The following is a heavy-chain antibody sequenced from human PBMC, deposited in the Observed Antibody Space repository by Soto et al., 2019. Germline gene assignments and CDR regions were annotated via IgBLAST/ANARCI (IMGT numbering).Heavy chain of an antibody. Sequence: GGSLRLSCAASGFTFSSYAMHWVRQAPGKGLEWVAVISYDGSNKYYADSVKGRSTISRGNSKNTLYLQMNSLRAEDTAVYYWGKGSGGYFGSGVWGGGHHDAFDIWGQGTMVTVSS. V-gene: IGHV3-30-3*01. CDR3: GKGSGGYFGSGVWGGGHHDAFDI. CDR1: GFTFSSYA. J-gene: IGHJ3*02. CDR2: ISYDGSNK. D-gene: IGHD3-10*01.